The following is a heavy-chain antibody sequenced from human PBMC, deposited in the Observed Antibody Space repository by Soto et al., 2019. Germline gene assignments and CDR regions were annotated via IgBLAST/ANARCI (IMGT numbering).Heavy chain of an antibody. CDR2: ISSSSSYT. V-gene: IGHV3-11*06. CDR3: ARPNWNDGEPNMAYDY. CDR1: GFTISDYY. Sequence: QVQLVESGGGLVKPGGSLRLSCAASGFTISDYYMSGIRQAPGKGLEWVSYISSSSSYTNYADSVKGRFTISRDNAKNSLYLQMNSLRAEDTAVYYCARPNWNDGEPNMAYDYWGQGTLVTVSS. J-gene: IGHJ4*02. D-gene: IGHD1-1*01.